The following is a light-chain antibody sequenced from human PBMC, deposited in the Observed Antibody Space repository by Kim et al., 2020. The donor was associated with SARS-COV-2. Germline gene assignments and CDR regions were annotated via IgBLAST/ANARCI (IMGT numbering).Light chain of an antibody. J-gene: IGLJ1*01. CDR2: KND. Sequence: PGQRVTISCSGSSSNIGSKFVYWYQQLPGSAPKLLIYKNDQRPSGVPDRFSGSKSGTSAYLAISGLRSEDEADYYCAAWDDSLRRVFGTGTKVTVL. CDR3: AAWDDSLRRV. CDR1: SSNIGSKF. V-gene: IGLV1-47*01.